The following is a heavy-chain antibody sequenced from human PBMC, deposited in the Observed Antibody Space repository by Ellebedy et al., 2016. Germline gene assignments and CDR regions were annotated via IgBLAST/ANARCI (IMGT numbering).Heavy chain of an antibody. Sequence: GESLKISXAASGFSFSNHGTSWVRQAPGKGLEWVAAIAGITNRPYYADSVKGRFTISRDNAKNSLYLQMNSLRAEDTAVYYCARDPDTVTKIDYWGQGTLVTVSS. CDR1: GFSFSNHG. CDR2: IAGITNRP. V-gene: IGHV3-23*01. D-gene: IGHD1-14*01. CDR3: ARDPDTVTKIDY. J-gene: IGHJ4*02.